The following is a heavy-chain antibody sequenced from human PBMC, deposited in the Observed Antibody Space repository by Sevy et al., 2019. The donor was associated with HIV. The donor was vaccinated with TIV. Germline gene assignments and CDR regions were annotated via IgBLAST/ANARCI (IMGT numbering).Heavy chain of an antibody. V-gene: IGHV3-23*01. J-gene: IGHJ3*02. Sequence: GGSLRLSCAASGFTFSSYAMSWVRQAPGKGLEWVSAISGSGGSTYYADSVKGRFTISRDNSKNTLYLQMNSLRAEDTAVYYCAKDPPQLRFLEWLPDGAFDIWGQGTMVTVSS. CDR1: GFTFSSYA. D-gene: IGHD3-3*01. CDR3: AKDPPQLRFLEWLPDGAFDI. CDR2: ISGSGGST.